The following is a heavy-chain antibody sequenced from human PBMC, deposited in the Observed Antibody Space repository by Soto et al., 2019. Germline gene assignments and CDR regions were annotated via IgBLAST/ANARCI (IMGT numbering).Heavy chain of an antibody. Sequence: PSQTLSLTCAISGDSVSSNSAAWNWIRQSPSRGLEWLGRTYYRSTWYYDSAVSVRGRIIINPDTSKNQFSLQMKSVTPEDTAEYYCAREGAVADAFDIWGQGTKV. D-gene: IGHD6-19*01. J-gene: IGHJ3*02. CDR2: TYYRSTWYY. V-gene: IGHV6-1*01. CDR3: AREGAVADAFDI. CDR1: GDSVSSNSAA.